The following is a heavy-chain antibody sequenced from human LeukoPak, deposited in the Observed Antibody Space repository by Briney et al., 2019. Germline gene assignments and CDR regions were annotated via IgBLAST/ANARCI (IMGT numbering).Heavy chain of an antibody. V-gene: IGHV1-46*01. CDR2: INPRGGST. Sequence: GASVKVSYKASGYTFTSHYIHWVRQAPGQRFEWMGIINPRGGSTTSAQKFQGRVTMTRDTSTSTVYMELSSLRSEDTALYYCARDVIAAPGDTLWYWGQGTLVTVSS. CDR3: ARDVIAAPGDTLWY. D-gene: IGHD6-13*01. CDR1: GYTFTSHY. J-gene: IGHJ4*02.